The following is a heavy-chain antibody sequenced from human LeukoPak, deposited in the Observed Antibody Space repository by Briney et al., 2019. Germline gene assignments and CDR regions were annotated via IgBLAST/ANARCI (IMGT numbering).Heavy chain of an antibody. J-gene: IGHJ4*02. Sequence: GGSLSLSCVGSGFSFSTYSFNWVRQAPGKGLEWVSCISRSGTDIYYADSVKGRFTISRDNAKNSLYLQMNSLRAEDTAVYYCARYHGDYRSFDHWGQGTLVTVSS. CDR3: ARYHGDYRSFDH. V-gene: IGHV3-21*01. CDR1: GFSFSTYS. CDR2: ISRSGTDI. D-gene: IGHD4-11*01.